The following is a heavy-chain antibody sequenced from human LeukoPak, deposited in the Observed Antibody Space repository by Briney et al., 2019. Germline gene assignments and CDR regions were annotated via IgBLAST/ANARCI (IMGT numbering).Heavy chain of an antibody. CDR1: GGSFSGYY. Sequence: PSETLSLTCAVYGGSFSGYYWSWFRQPPGKGLEWIGEINHSGSTNYNPSLKSRVTISVDTSKNQFSLKLSSVTAADTAVYYCASWPTGDYPNWFDPWGQGTLVTVSS. J-gene: IGHJ5*02. V-gene: IGHV4-34*01. CDR3: ASWPTGDYPNWFDP. CDR2: INHSGST. D-gene: IGHD4-17*01.